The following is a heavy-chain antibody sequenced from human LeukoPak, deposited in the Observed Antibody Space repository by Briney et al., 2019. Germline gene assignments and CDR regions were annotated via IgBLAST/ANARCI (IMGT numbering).Heavy chain of an antibody. V-gene: IGHV3-30-3*01. J-gene: IGHJ4*02. CDR3: ARGKGYCSGGSCHTVDY. D-gene: IGHD2-15*01. Sequence: GGSLRLSCAASGFTFSSYAMQWVRQAPGKGLEWVAVISYDGSNKYYADSVKGRFTISRDNSKNTLYLQMNSLRAEDTAVYYCARGKGYCSGGSCHTVDYWGQGTLVTVSS. CDR1: GFTFSSYA. CDR2: ISYDGSNK.